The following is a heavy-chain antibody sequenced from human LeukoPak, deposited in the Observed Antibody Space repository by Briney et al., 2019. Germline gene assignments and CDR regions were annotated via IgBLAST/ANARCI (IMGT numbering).Heavy chain of an antibody. D-gene: IGHD5-18*01. CDR3: ARVPNPRNTYGYNDK. CDR2: ISGYNGHT. Sequence: ASVKVSCMASGYAFLHHGVNWVRQAPGKGLQWMGWISGYNGHTSYAQKFQGRAMVTTDRSTNTAYVELRSLRSDDTAVYYCARVPNPRNTYGYNDKWGQGTLVTVSS. J-gene: IGHJ4*02. CDR1: GYAFLHHG. V-gene: IGHV1-18*04.